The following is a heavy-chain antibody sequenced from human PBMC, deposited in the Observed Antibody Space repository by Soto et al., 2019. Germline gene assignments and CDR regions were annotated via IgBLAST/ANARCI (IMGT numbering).Heavy chain of an antibody. Sequence: SETLSLTCTVSGGSISSYYWSWIRRPPGKGLEWIGYIYYSGSTNYNPSLKSRVTISVDTSKNQFSLKLSSVTAADTAVYYCARVSGTGTPYYYYYMDVWGKGTTVTVSS. CDR3: ARVSGTGTPYYYYYMDV. CDR1: GGSISSYY. D-gene: IGHD1-1*01. J-gene: IGHJ6*03. CDR2: IYYSGST. V-gene: IGHV4-59*01.